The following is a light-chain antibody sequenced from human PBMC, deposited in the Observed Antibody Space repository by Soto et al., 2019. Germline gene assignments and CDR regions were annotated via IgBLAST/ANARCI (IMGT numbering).Light chain of an antibody. CDR2: EIS. J-gene: IGLJ3*02. V-gene: IGLV2-14*01. CDR3: SSYTSNTTRV. CDR1: SSDVGGYNF. Sequence: QSALTQPASVSGSPGQAITISCTGTSSDVGGYNFVSWYQQYPGKAPKLMIFEISDRPSGVSNRFSGSKSGNTASLTISGLQAEDEADYYCSSYTSNTTRVFGGGTKVTV.